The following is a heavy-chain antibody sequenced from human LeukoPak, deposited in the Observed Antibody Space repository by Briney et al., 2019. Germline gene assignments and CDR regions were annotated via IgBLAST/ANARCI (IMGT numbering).Heavy chain of an antibody. CDR3: ARGGSGSGYHYYYYYMDV. CDR2: INSDGIRT. J-gene: IGHJ6*03. V-gene: IGHV3-74*01. D-gene: IGHD3-22*01. Sequence: GGSLRLSCAASGFTFTSYAVNWVRQAPGKGLLWVARINSDGIRTSHADSVQGRFTISRDNANNTLYLQMNSLRVEDTAVYYCARGGSGSGYHYYYYYMDVWGKGTTVTISS. CDR1: GFTFTSYA.